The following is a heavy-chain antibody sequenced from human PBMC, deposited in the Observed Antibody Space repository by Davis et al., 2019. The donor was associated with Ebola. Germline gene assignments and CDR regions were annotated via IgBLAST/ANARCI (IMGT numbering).Heavy chain of an antibody. J-gene: IGHJ3*02. CDR3: ARIVVPRGAFDI. Sequence: PSETLSLTCTVSGGSISSGGYYWSWIRQHPGKGLEWIGYIYYSGSTYYNPSLKSRVTISVDTSKNQFSLKLSSVTAADTAVYYCARIVVPRGAFDIWGQGTMVTVSS. CDR1: GGSISSGGYY. D-gene: IGHD3-22*01. CDR2: IYYSGST. V-gene: IGHV4-31*03.